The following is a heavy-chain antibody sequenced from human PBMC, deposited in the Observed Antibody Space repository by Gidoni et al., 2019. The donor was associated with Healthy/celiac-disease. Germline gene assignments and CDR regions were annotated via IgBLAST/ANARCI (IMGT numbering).Heavy chain of an antibody. J-gene: IGHJ4*02. Sequence: QVQLVESGGGVVQPGRSLRLSCAASGFTFSSYGMHWVRQATGKGLECVAVIWYDGSNKYYADSVKGRFTISRDNSKNTLYLQMNSLRAEDTAVYYCAREGLAYCGGDCYSDYWGQGTLVTVSS. D-gene: IGHD2-21*01. CDR1: GFTFSSYG. V-gene: IGHV3-33*01. CDR2: IWYDGSNK. CDR3: AREGLAYCGGDCYSDY.